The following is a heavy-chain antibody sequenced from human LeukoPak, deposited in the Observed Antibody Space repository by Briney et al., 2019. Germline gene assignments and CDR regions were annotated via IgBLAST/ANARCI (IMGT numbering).Heavy chain of an antibody. D-gene: IGHD3-22*01. Sequence: ASVKVSCKAPGYTFTSYYMHWVRQAPGQGLEWMGIINPSGGSTSYAQKFQGRVTMTRDTSTSTVYMELSSLRSEDTAVYYCARAPYYDSSGYLIDYWGQGTLVTVSS. CDR3: ARAPYYDSSGYLIDY. J-gene: IGHJ4*02. CDR2: INPSGGST. V-gene: IGHV1-46*01. CDR1: GYTFTSYY.